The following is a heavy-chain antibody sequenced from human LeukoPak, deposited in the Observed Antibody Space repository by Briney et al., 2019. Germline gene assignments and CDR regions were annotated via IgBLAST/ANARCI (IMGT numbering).Heavy chain of an antibody. CDR2: INAGNGNT. V-gene: IGHV1-3*01. Sequence: ASVKVSCKASGYTFTSYAMHWVRQAPGQRLEWMGWINAGNGNTKYSQKFQGRVTITRDTSASTAYMGLSSLRSEDTAVYYCARAAGYCSGGSCYLNWFDPWGQGTLVTVSS. J-gene: IGHJ5*02. D-gene: IGHD2-15*01. CDR3: ARAAGYCSGGSCYLNWFDP. CDR1: GYTFTSYA.